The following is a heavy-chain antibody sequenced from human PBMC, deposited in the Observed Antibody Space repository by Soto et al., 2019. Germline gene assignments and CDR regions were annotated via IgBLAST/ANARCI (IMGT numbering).Heavy chain of an antibody. CDR2: IRGSGNSI. CDR1: GFTFSTFG. CDR3: ARVEMATVPFDN. D-gene: IGHD2-21*01. Sequence: EVQLVESGGGLAQRGGSLRLSCVASGFTFSTFGMTWVRQAPGKGLQWVSYIRGSGNSIYDADSVKGRFTISRDNAKNSLYLQMNSLRDEDTALYYCARVEMATVPFDNWGQGTHVTVSS. V-gene: IGHV3-48*02. J-gene: IGHJ4*02.